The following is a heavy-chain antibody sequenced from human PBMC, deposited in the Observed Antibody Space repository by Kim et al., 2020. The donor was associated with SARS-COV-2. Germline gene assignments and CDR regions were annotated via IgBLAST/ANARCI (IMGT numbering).Heavy chain of an antibody. V-gene: IGHV3-23*01. Sequence: DSVKGRFTISRDNSKNTLYLQMNSLRAEDTAVYYCAKDPRGIAAAVYMDVWGKGTTVTVSS. D-gene: IGHD6-13*01. J-gene: IGHJ6*03. CDR3: AKDPRGIAAAVYMDV.